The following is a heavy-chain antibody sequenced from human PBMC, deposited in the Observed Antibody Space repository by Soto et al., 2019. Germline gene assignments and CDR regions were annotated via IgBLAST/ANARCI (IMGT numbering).Heavy chain of an antibody. V-gene: IGHV3-9*01. CDR2: ISWNSGSI. D-gene: IGHD3-3*01. CDR1: GFTFDDYA. CDR3: AKAVYDFWSGSEYYYYYYGMDV. Sequence: SLRLSCAASGFTFDDYAMHWVRQAPGKGLEGVSGISWNSGSIGYADSVKGRFTISRDNAKNSLYLQMNSLRAEDTALYYCAKAVYDFWSGSEYYYYYYGMDVWGQGTTVTVSS. J-gene: IGHJ6*02.